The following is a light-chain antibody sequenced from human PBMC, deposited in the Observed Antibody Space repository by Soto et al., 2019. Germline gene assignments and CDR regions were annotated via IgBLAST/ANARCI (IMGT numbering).Light chain of an antibody. J-gene: IGKJ1*01. V-gene: IGKV1-5*01. CDR1: ENIKNW. CDR3: QQYDVHPKT. Sequence: QMTQSPSSLSASVGDRVTITCRASENIKNWLAWYQQTPGKAPKVLISAASRLETGVPSRFSGSGYGTDFTLTITSLQTDDFGTYHCQQYDVHPKTFGQGTKVDIK. CDR2: AAS.